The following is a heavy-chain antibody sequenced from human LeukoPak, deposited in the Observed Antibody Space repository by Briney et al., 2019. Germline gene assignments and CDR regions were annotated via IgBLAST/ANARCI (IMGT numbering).Heavy chain of an antibody. D-gene: IGHD2-15*01. CDR3: ARRDFCSGGSCYADYFDY. CDR2: NYPGDSDT. Sequence: GESPKISCRGSGYSFTSYWIVWVRQMPGKGPEWMGINYPGDSDTRYSPSFEGQVTISADKSRSTAYLQWSRLKASDTAMYYCARRDFCSGGSCYADYFDYWGQGTLVTV. CDR1: GYSFTSYW. J-gene: IGHJ4*02. V-gene: IGHV5-51*01.